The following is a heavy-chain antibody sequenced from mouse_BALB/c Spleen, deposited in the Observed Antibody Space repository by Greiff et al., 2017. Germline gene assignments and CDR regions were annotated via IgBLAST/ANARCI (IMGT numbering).Heavy chain of an antibody. J-gene: IGHJ4*01. Sequence: DVHLVESGPGLVKPSQSLSLTCTVTGYSITSDYAWTWIRQFPGNKLEWMGYISYSGSTSYNPSLKSRISITRDTSKNQFFLQLNSVTTEDTATYYCARWAIYYYGSSYAMDYWGQGTPVTVSS. CDR3: ARWAIYYYGSSYAMDY. D-gene: IGHD1-1*01. V-gene: IGHV3-2*02. CDR1: GYSITSDYA. CDR2: ISYSGST.